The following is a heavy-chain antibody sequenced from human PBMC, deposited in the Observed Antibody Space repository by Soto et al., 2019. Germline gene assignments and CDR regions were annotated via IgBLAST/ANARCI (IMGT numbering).Heavy chain of an antibody. V-gene: IGHV3-74*01. Sequence: GGSLRLSCAASGFTFSSYWMHWVRQVPGKGLLWVSRIDEYGSTINYADSVKGRFTISRGNARNTLYLEMNSLRAEDTALYYCTGYIGGKGAYWGPGTLVTVSS. D-gene: IGHD3-10*01. J-gene: IGHJ4*02. CDR3: TGYIGGKGAY. CDR1: GFTFSSYW. CDR2: IDEYGSTI.